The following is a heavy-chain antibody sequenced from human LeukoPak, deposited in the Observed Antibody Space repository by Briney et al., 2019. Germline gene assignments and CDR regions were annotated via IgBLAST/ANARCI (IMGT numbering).Heavy chain of an antibody. V-gene: IGHV3-23*01. J-gene: IGHJ4*02. CDR2: ISGSGSGGGT. Sequence: PGGSLRLSCAASGFTFSSSAMSWVRQAPGKGLEWVSSISGSGSGGGTYYADSVKGRFTISRDNSKNTLYLQMNSLIAEDTAVYYCAKSGYNRFDYWGQGTRVTVSS. CDR1: GFTFSSSA. CDR3: AKSGYNRFDY. D-gene: IGHD5-24*01.